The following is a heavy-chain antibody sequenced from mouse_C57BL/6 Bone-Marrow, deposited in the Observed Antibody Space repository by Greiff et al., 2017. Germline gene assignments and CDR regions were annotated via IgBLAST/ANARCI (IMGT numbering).Heavy chain of an antibody. Sequence: EVQLVESGGGLVQPKGSLKLSCAASGFSFNTYAMNWVRPAPGKGLEWVARIRSKSNNYATYYADSVKDRFTISRDDSESMLYLQMNNLKTEDTAMYYCVRPSYYSNYGAMDYWGQGTSVTVSS. J-gene: IGHJ4*01. CDR1: GFSFNTYA. CDR2: IRSKSNNYAT. D-gene: IGHD2-5*01. CDR3: VRPSYYSNYGAMDY. V-gene: IGHV10-1*01.